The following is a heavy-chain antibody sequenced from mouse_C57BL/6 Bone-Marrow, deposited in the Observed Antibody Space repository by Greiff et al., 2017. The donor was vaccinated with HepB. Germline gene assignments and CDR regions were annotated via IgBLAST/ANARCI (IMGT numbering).Heavy chain of an antibody. V-gene: IGHV7-1*01. CDR3: ARDACSSGYAMDY. D-gene: IGHD3-2*02. CDR1: GFTFSDFY. J-gene: IGHJ4*01. CDR2: SRNKANDYTT. Sequence: EVKLVESGGGLVQSGRSLRLSCATSGFTFSDFYMEWVRQAPGKGLEWIAASRNKANDYTTEYSASVKGLIIVSRDTSQNILYLQMNALRAEDTASYSCARDACSSGYAMDYWGQGTSVTVSS.